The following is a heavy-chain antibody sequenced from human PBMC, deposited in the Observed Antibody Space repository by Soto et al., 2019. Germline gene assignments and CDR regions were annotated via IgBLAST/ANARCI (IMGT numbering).Heavy chain of an antibody. CDR2: ISGNGGST. D-gene: IGHD2-8*01. J-gene: IGHJ4*02. CDR3: AKEMYFGASPDY. CDR1: GFTFSTYA. V-gene: IGHV3-23*01. Sequence: EVKLLESGGGWVQPGGSLRLSCAASGFTFSTYAMSWVRQAPGEGLEWVSEISGNGGSTYYADFVKGRFAISRDNSKNTLYLQISSLRAEDTAVYYCAKEMYFGASPDYWGPGTRVTVSS.